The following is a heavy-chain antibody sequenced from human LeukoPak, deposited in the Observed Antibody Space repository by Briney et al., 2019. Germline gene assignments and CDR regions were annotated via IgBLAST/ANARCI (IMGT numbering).Heavy chain of an antibody. J-gene: IGHJ4*02. CDR1: GFTVSSNY. CDR2: IYSGGST. CDR3: AKDSYYYDSSSFSHFDY. Sequence: GGSLRLSCAASGFTVSSNYMSWVRQAPGKGLEWVSVIYSGGSTYYADSVKGRFTISRDNSKNTLYLQMNSLRAEDTAVYYCAKDSYYYDSSSFSHFDYWGQGTLVTVSS. D-gene: IGHD3-22*01. V-gene: IGHV3-66*01.